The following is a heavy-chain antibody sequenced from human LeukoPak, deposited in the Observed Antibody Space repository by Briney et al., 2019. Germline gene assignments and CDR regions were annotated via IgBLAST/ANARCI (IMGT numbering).Heavy chain of an antibody. CDR1: GGPLSTYY. J-gene: IGHJ4*02. V-gene: IGHV4-34*01. Sequence: SETLSLTCAVYGGPLSTYYWNWIRQPPGKGLEWIGEINHGGYTNYNASLKSRVTISVDTSKNQFSLNVISVTAADTAVYYCARRPDGFDYWGQGILVTVSS. CDR3: ARRPDGFDY. CDR2: INHGGYT.